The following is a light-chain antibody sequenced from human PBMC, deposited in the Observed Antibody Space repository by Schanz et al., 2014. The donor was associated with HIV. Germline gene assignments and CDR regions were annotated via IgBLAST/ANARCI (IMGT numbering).Light chain of an antibody. CDR3: QQYDSPPWT. J-gene: IGKJ1*01. Sequence: EIVLTQSPGTLSLSPGERGTLSCRASQSVKSNFIGWYQQKPGQAPRLLIFGASNRATGIPDRFSGGESGTDFTLTISRVEPEDYAVYYCQQYDSPPWTFGQGTKVEVK. CDR2: GAS. V-gene: IGKV3-20*01. CDR1: QSVKSNF.